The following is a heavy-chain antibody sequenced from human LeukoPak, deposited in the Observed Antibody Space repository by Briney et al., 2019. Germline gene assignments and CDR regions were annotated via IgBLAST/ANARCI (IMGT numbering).Heavy chain of an antibody. J-gene: IGHJ4*02. CDR2: ISAYNGNT. Sequence: GWISAYNGNTNYAQKLQGRVTMTTDTSTSTAYMELRSLRSDDTAVYYCARDDDTGDRRIDYWGQGTLVTVSS. CDR3: ARDDDTGDRRIDY. D-gene: IGHD7-27*01. V-gene: IGHV1-18*01.